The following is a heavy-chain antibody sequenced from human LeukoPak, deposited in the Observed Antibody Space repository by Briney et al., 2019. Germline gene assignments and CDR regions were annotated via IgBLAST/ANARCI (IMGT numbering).Heavy chain of an antibody. V-gene: IGHV4-34*01. J-gene: IGHJ5*02. CDR1: GGSFSGYY. CDR2: INHSGST. D-gene: IGHD2-2*01. Sequence: PSETLSLTCAVYGGSFSGYYWSWIRQPPGKGLEWIGEINHSGSTYYNPSLKSRVTMSVDTSKNQFSLNLSSVTAADMAIYYCARQRYTRGTSYNWFDPWGQGTLVTVSS. CDR3: ARQRYTRGTSYNWFDP.